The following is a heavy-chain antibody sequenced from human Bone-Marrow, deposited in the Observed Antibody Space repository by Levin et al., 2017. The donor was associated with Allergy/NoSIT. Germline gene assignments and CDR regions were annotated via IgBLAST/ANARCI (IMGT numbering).Heavy chain of an antibody. V-gene: IGHV3-23*01. CDR3: AKAAVSGWFGTLDY. D-gene: IGHD6-19*01. Sequence: ASVKVSCAASGFTFSSYAMSWVRQAPGKGLEWVSTFRDSGGSTYYADSVKGRFTISRDNSNDMLYLQMNSLRAEDTAVYYCAKAAVSGWFGTLDYWGRGTLVAVSS. CDR2: FRDSGGST. J-gene: IGHJ4*02. CDR1: GFTFSSYA.